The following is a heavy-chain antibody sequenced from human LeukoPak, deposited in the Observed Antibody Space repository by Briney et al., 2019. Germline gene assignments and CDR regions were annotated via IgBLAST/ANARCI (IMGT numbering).Heavy chain of an antibody. Sequence: PSETLSLTCTVSGGSIISSSYYWGWVRQPPGKGLDWIGNIYYSGNTYYNPSLKSRVTISIDTSNSQFSLKLSSVTAADTAVYYCARLTRPSIVVTGTVFDNWGQGTLLTVSS. J-gene: IGHJ4*02. D-gene: IGHD6-13*01. CDR3: ARLTRPSIVVTGTVFDN. V-gene: IGHV4-39*01. CDR2: IYYSGNT. CDR1: GGSIISSSYY.